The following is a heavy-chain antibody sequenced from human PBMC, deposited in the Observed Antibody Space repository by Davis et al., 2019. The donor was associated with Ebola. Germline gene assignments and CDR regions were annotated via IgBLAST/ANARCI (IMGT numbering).Heavy chain of an antibody. CDR3: ASLTVVTSIDY. Sequence: MPSETLSLTCAVYGGSFSGYYWSWIRQSPGKGLEWIGEINHSGSTNYDPSLKSRVTISVDTSKNQFSLKLSSVTAADTAVYYCASLTVVTSIDYWGQGTLVTVSS. CDR2: INHSGST. D-gene: IGHD4-23*01. CDR1: GGSFSGYY. J-gene: IGHJ4*02. V-gene: IGHV4-34*01.